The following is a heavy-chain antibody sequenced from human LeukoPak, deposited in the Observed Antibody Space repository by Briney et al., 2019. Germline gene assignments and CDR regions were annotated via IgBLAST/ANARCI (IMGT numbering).Heavy chain of an antibody. CDR3: ASSTGFWSGYPFDY. V-gene: IGHV3-53*01. CDR1: GFTVSSNY. D-gene: IGHD3-3*01. CDR2: IYSGGST. J-gene: IGHJ4*02. Sequence: GGSLRLSCAASGFTVSSNYMSWVRQAPGKGLEWVSVIYSGGSTYYADSEKGRFTISRDNSKNTLYLQMNSLSAEDTAVYYCASSTGFWSGYPFDYWGQGTLVTVPS.